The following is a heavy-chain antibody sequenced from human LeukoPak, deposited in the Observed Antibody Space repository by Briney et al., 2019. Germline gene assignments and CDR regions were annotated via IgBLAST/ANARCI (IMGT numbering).Heavy chain of an antibody. D-gene: IGHD3-22*01. V-gene: IGHV4-34*01. CDR2: INHSGST. CDR3: ATTGSDSSGYHGPGY. Sequence: SETLSLTCAVYGGSFSGYYWSWIRQPPGKGLEWIGEINHSGSTNYNPSLKSRVTISVDTSKNQFSLKLSSVTAADTAVYYCATTGSDSSGYHGPGYWGQGTLVTVSS. J-gene: IGHJ4*02. CDR1: GGSFSGYY.